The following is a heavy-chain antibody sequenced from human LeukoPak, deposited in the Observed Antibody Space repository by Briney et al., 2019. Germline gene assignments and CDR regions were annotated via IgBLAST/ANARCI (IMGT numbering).Heavy chain of an antibody. CDR1: GFTFSSYE. D-gene: IGHD2-2*01. J-gene: IGHJ4*02. CDR2: ISSSGSTI. V-gene: IGHV3-48*03. Sequence: GGSQRLSCAASGFTFSSYEMNWVRQAPGKGLEWVSYISSSGSTIYYADSVKGRFTISRDNAKNSLYLQMNSLRAEDTAVYYCARGPQDVPATDYWGQGTLVTVSS. CDR3: ARGPQDVPATDY.